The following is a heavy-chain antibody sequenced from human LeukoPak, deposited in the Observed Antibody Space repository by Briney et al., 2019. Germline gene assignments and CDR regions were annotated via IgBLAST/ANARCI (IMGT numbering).Heavy chain of an antibody. V-gene: IGHV3-23*01. J-gene: IGHJ4*02. Sequence: GGSLRLSCAASGFTFNRNAISWVRQAPGKGLEWVSTIGGSGDKTFYADSVKGRFTISRDNSKNMVHLQMNSLTGEDTALYYCVRRGDTSSGWGDHDFWGQGALVTVSS. CDR2: IGGSGDKT. CDR3: VRRGDTSSGWGDHDF. CDR1: GFTFNRNA. D-gene: IGHD6-19*01.